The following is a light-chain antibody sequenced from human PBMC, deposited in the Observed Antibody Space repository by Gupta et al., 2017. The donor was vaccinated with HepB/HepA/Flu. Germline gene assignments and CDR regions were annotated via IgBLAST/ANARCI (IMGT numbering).Light chain of an antibody. J-gene: IGKJ5*01. CDR1: QGIRY. CDR2: TAS. Sequence: DIQMTQSPSSVSASVGDRVTITCRASQGIRYLAWYQQKPGKAPNLLIYTASNLQSGVPSRFSGSGSGTDFTLTISSLQPEDFATYYCQQANSFPITFGQGTLLEIK. CDR3: QQANSFPIT. V-gene: IGKV1-12*01.